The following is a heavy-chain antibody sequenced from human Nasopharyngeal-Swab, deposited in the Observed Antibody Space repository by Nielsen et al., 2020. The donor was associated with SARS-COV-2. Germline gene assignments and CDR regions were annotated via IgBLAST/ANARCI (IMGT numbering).Heavy chain of an antibody. CDR1: EFTVNDYV. J-gene: IGHJ4*02. CDR3: STLPIPALGADY. CDR2: IRSKTHSYTT. V-gene: IGHV3-73*01. D-gene: IGHD6-13*01. Sequence: GGSLRLSCLASEFTVNDYVFHWVRQASGKGLEWVRRIRSKTHSYTTDYAASVKGRFTISRDDSKNTAYLHMNSLESEDTAVYYCSTLPIPALGADYWGQGTLVTVSS.